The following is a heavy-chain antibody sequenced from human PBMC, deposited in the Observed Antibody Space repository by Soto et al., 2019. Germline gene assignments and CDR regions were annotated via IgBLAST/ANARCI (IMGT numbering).Heavy chain of an antibody. CDR3: ARIWYCGGDCYSDGFDI. Sequence: QVRLVQSGAEVKKPGASVKVSCKASGYTFTNYGISWMRQAPGQGLEWMGWISTYNGNTKYAQKVQGRVTMTTDTATSTAYMDLRSLRSDDTAVYYCARIWYCGGDCYSDGFDIWGQWTMVTVSS. CDR2: ISTYNGNT. D-gene: IGHD2-21*02. J-gene: IGHJ3*02. CDR1: GYTFTNYG. V-gene: IGHV1-18*04.